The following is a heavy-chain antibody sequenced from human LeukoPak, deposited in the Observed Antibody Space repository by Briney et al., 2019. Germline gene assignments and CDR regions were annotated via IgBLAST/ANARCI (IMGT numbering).Heavy chain of an antibody. CDR3: AISSSFPLYYMDV. Sequence: PGGSLRLSCAASGFTFSSYSMNWVRQAPGKGLEWVSYISSSSSTIYYADSVKGRFAISRDNAKNSLYLQMNSLRAEDTAVYYCAISSSFPLYYMDVWGKGTTVTVSS. D-gene: IGHD6-13*01. V-gene: IGHV3-48*01. CDR2: ISSSSSTI. CDR1: GFTFSSYS. J-gene: IGHJ6*03.